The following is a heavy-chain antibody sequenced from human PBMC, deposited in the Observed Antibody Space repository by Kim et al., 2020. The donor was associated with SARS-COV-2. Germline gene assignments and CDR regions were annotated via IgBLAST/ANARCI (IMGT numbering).Heavy chain of an antibody. J-gene: IGHJ6*02. CDR3: AKDLGSGSYYYYYGMDV. CDR2: ISYDGSNK. V-gene: IGHV3-30*18. Sequence: GGSLRLSCAASGFTFSSYGMHWVRQAPGKGLEWVAVISYDGSNKYYADSVKGRFTISRDNSKNTLYLQMNSLRAEDTAVYYCAKDLGSGSYYYYYGMDVWGQGTTVTVS. CDR1: GFTFSSYG. D-gene: IGHD3-10*01.